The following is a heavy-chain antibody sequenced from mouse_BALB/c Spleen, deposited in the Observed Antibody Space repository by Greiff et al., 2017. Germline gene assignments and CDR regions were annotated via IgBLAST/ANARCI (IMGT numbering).Heavy chain of an antibody. CDR2: IRNKANGYTT. CDR3: ARDILYYSAMDY. D-gene: IGHD2-12*01. Sequence: EVMLVESGGGLVQPGGSLRLSCATSGFTFTDYYMSWVRQPPGKALEWLGFIRNKANGYTTEYSASVKGRFTISRDNSQSILYLQMNTLRAEDSATYYCARDILYYSAMDYWGQGTSVTVAS. J-gene: IGHJ4*01. V-gene: IGHV7-3*02. CDR1: GFTFTDYY.